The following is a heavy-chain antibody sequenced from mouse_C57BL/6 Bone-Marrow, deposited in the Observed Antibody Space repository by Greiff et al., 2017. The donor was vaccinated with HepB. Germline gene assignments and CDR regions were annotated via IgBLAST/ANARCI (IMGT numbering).Heavy chain of an antibody. J-gene: IGHJ4*01. CDR2: IDPSDSYT. CDR3: ASWGYAMDY. Sequence: VQLQQPGAELVMPGASVKLSCKASGYTFTSYWMHWVKQRPGQGLEWIGEIDPSDSYTNYNQKFKGKSTLTVDKSSSTAYMQLSSLTSEDSAVYYCASWGYAMDYWGRGTSVTVSS. D-gene: IGHD4-1*01. V-gene: IGHV1-69*01. CDR1: GYTFTSYW.